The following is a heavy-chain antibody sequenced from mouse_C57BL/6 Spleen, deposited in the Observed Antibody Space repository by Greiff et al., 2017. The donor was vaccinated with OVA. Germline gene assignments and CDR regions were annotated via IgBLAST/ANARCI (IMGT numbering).Heavy chain of an antibody. J-gene: IGHJ3*01. D-gene: IGHD4-1*01. CDR2: IYPRSGNT. Sequence: QVQLQQSGAELARPGASVKLSCKASGYTFTSYGISWVKQRTGQGLEWIGEIYPRSGNTYYNEKFKGKATLTADKSSSTAYMELRSLTSEDSAVYFCARGELTGTFAYWGQGTLVTVSA. CDR1: GYTFTSYG. CDR3: ARGELTGTFAY. V-gene: IGHV1-81*01.